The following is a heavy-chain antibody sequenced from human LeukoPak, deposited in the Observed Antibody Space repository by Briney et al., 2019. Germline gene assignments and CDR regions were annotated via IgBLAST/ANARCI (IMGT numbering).Heavy chain of an antibody. Sequence: GASVKVSCKASGGTFSSYAISWVRQAPGKGLEWMGGFDPEDGETIYAQKFQGRVTMTEDTSTDTAYMELSSLRSEDTAVYYCATEAFDYWGQGTLVTVSS. CDR1: GGTFSSYA. CDR3: ATEAFDY. V-gene: IGHV1-24*01. J-gene: IGHJ4*02. CDR2: FDPEDGET.